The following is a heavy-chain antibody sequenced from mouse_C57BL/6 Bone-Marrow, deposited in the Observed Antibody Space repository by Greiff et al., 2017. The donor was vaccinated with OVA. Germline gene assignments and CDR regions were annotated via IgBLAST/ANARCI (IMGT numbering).Heavy chain of an antibody. J-gene: IGHJ2*01. V-gene: IGHV1-81*01. CDR2: IYPRSGNT. D-gene: IGHD3-2*02. CDR1: GYTFTSYG. CDR3: ARRLLGGYYFDY. Sequence: QVQLKQSGAELARPGASVKLSCKASGYTFTSYGISWVKQRTGQGLEWIGEIYPRSGNTYYNEKFKGKATLTADKSSSTAYMELRSLTSEDSAVYFCARRLLGGYYFDYWGQGTTLTVSS.